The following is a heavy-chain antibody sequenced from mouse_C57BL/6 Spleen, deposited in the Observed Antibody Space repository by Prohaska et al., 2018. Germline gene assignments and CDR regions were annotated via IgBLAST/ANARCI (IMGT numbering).Heavy chain of an antibody. Sequence: QVKLQQSGAELVRPGASVTLSCKASGYTFTDYEMHWVKQTPVHGQEWIGAIDPETGGNAYNQKFKGKAILTAYKSSNTASMGLRCLTSERSAVLYSRRTNCYGRSPSYFDVWGTGTTVTVSS. J-gene: IGHJ1*03. CDR1: GYTFTDYE. CDR3: RRTNCYGRSPSYFDV. D-gene: IGHD1-1*01. CDR2: IDPETGGN. V-gene: IGHV1-15*01.